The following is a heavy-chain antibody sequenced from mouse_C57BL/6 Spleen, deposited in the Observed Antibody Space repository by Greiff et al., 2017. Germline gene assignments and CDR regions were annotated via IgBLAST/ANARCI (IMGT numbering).Heavy chain of an antibody. CDR3: ARRIYYYGSSYGAMDC. CDR2: INPNNGGT. D-gene: IGHD1-1*01. J-gene: IGHJ4*01. V-gene: IGHV1-26*01. CDR1: GYTFTDYY. Sequence: VQLQQSGPELVKPGASVKISCKASGYTFTDYYMNWVKQSHGKSLEWIGDINPNNGGTSYNQKFKGKATLTVDKSSSTAYMELRSLTSEDSAVYYCARRIYYYGSSYGAMDCWGQGTSVTVSS.